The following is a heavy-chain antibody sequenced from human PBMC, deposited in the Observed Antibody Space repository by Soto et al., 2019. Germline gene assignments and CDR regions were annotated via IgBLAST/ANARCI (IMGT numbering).Heavy chain of an antibody. CDR2: IYSGGST. J-gene: IGHJ3*02. CDR3: ARGAQYSSSAYDAFDI. CDR1: GFTVSSNY. Sequence: EVQLVESGGGLVQPGGSLRLSCAASGFTVSSNYMSWVRQAPGKGLEWVSVIYSGGSTYYADSVKGRFTISRDNSKNTLYLQMNSLRAEDTAVDYCARGAQYSSSAYDAFDIWGQGTMVTVSS. V-gene: IGHV3-66*01. D-gene: IGHD6-13*01.